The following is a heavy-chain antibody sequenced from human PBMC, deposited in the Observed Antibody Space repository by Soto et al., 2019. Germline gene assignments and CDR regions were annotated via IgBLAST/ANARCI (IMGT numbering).Heavy chain of an antibody. Sequence: QVQLVESGGGVVQPGRSLRLSCAASGFTFSSYGMHWVRQAPGKGLEWVAVIWYDGSNKYYADSVKGRFTISRDNSKNTLYLQLNSLRAEDTDVYSCARDGTEYCSGGSFYMVAPLFDPSGQGTLVAVS. D-gene: IGHD2-15*01. CDR2: IWYDGSNK. CDR1: GFTFSSYG. V-gene: IGHV3-33*01. J-gene: IGHJ5*02. CDR3: ARDGTEYCSGGSFYMVAPLFDP.